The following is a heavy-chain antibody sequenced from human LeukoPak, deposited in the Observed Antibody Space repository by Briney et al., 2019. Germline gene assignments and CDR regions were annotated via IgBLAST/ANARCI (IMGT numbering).Heavy chain of an antibody. Sequence: PGGSLRLSCAASGITFSSYGMHWVRQAPGKGLEWVAFIRYDGSNKYYADSVKGRFTISRDNSKNTLYLQMNSLRDEDTAVYYCAKDPGAHYYGSGSYRRGSYFDYWGQGTLVTVSS. V-gene: IGHV3-30*02. D-gene: IGHD3-10*01. CDR2: IRYDGSNK. CDR1: GITFSSYG. CDR3: AKDPGAHYYGSGSYRRGSYFDY. J-gene: IGHJ4*02.